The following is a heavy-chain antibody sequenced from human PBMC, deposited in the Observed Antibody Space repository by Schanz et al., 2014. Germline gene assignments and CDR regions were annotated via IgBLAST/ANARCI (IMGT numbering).Heavy chain of an antibody. D-gene: IGHD1-7*01. V-gene: IGHV3-23*04. J-gene: IGHJ4*02. Sequence: VQLVESGGGVVQPGGSLRLSCAASGFTFSVYWMHWVRQPPGKGLVSVSIVSDSGGDTYYADSVKGRFTISRDNSKNTLYLQINSLRAEDTAVYYCAKNSFASSSDIDYWGQGTLVTVSS. CDR1: GFTFSVYW. CDR2: VSDSGGDT. CDR3: AKNSFASSSDIDY.